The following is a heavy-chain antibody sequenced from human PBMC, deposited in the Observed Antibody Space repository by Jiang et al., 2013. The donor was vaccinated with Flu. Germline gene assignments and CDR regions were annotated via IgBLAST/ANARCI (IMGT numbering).Heavy chain of an antibody. CDR3: ARHVLSRKTIFGVVIMGGRWDNWFDP. J-gene: IGHJ5*02. Sequence: GSGLVKPSETLSLTCTVSGGSISSYYWSWIRQPPGKGLEWIGDIYDSGTINYNPSLKSRVTISVDTSKNQLSLKLSSMTAADTAVYYCARHVLSRKTIFGVVIMGGRWDNWFDPWGQGTLVTVSS. CDR1: GGSISSYY. D-gene: IGHD3-3*01. CDR2: IYDSGTI. V-gene: IGHV4-59*08.